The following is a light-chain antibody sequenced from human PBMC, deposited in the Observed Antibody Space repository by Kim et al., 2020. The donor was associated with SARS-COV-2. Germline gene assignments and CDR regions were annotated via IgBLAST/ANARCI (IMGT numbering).Light chain of an antibody. Sequence: PGERATLSCRASQRVSSNLAWYQQKPGQAPRLLIYGASTRATGMPARFSGSGSGTEFTLTISSLQSEDCAVYYCQQYNNWPPLTFGGGTKVDIK. CDR2: GAS. J-gene: IGKJ4*01. V-gene: IGKV3-15*01. CDR3: QQYNNWPPLT. CDR1: QRVSSN.